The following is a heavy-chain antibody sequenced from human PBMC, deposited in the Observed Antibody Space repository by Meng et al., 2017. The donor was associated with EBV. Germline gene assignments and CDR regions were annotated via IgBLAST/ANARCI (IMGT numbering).Heavy chain of an antibody. Sequence: VQLVQPGYEWTRPGASVKVSCKASCYTFRNYAINWMRQVPGQGLEWMGWINAYSGKATFAQGFTGRFVFSLDTPVTTAHLQISGLKTEDSAVYYCARGVEENGSHYPFDSWGQGTLVTASS. CDR3: ARGVEENGSHYPFDS. V-gene: IGHV7-4-1*02. CDR1: CYTFRNYA. CDR2: INAYSGKA. J-gene: IGHJ4*02. D-gene: IGHD1-1*01.